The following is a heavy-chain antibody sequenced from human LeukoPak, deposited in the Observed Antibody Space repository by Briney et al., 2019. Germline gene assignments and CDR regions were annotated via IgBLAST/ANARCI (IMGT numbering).Heavy chain of an antibody. CDR2: ISSSSSYI. CDR1: GFTFSSYS. CDR3: ARDRSDYGDSRDAFDI. J-gene: IGHJ3*02. D-gene: IGHD4-17*01. Sequence: PGGSLRLSCAASGFTFSSYSMNGVRQAPGEGLEWVSPISSSSSYIYYADSVKGRFAISRDNAKNSLYLQMNSLRAEDTAVYYCARDRSDYGDSRDAFDIWGQGTMVTVSS. V-gene: IGHV3-21*01.